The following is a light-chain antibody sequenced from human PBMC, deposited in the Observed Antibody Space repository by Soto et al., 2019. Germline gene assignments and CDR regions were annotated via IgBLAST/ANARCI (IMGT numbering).Light chain of an antibody. CDR3: QQYGSSPST. CDR1: QSVSSSY. J-gene: IGKJ5*01. V-gene: IGKV3-20*01. Sequence: IVLTKSPVTRSLSPGERATLSCRASQSVSSSYLAWYQQKPGQAPRLLIYGASSRATGIPDRFSGSGSGTDFTLTIIRLEPEDFAVYYCQQYGSSPSTFGQGTRLEIK. CDR2: GAS.